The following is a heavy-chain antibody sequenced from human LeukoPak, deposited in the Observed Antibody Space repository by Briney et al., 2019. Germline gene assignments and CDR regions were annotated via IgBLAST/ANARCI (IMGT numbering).Heavy chain of an antibody. CDR2: ISWNSGSI. CDR3: ARVLGYSYGNAYYYYMDV. CDR1: GFTFSRYS. Sequence: GGSLRLSCAASGFTFSRYSMTWVRQAPGKGLEWVSGISWNSGSIGYADSVKGRFTISRDNAKNSLYLQMNSLRAEDTAVYYCARVLGYSYGNAYYYYMDVWGKGTTVTVSS. J-gene: IGHJ6*03. V-gene: IGHV3-21*01. D-gene: IGHD5-18*01.